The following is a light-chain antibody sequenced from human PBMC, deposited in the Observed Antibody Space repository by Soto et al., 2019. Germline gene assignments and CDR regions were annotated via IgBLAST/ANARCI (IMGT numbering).Light chain of an antibody. J-gene: IGLJ2*01. Sequence: QSVLTQPASVYGSPGQSITISCTGTSSDIGGFNYVSWYQQPPGKVPKLMIYDVSNRPSGVSNRFSGSKSGNTASLTISGLQAEDEADYYCTSYTSSSTPVVFGGGTKLTVL. CDR2: DVS. CDR3: TSYTSSSTPVV. CDR1: SSDIGGFNY. V-gene: IGLV2-14*01.